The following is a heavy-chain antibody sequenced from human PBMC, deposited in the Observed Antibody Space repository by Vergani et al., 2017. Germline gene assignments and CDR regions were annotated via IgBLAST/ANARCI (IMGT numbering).Heavy chain of an antibody. Sequence: EVRLVESGGGLVQPGGSLRLSCAASGFTFSSYNMHWVRQAPGKGLEWVSYIRSSSSTIYYADSVKGRFTISRDNAKNSLYLQMNSLRAEDTAVYYCARDLAVADHYFDYWGQGTLVTVSS. D-gene: IGHD6-19*01. CDR2: IRSSSSTI. V-gene: IGHV3-48*01. CDR1: GFTFSSYN. CDR3: ARDLAVADHYFDY. J-gene: IGHJ4*02.